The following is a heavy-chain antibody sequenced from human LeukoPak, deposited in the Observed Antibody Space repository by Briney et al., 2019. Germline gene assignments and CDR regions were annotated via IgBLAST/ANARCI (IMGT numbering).Heavy chain of an antibody. CDR3: ASVSNPELYYYYGMDV. Sequence: ASVKVSCKASGYTFTSYDINWVRQATGQGLEWMGWMNPNSGNTGYAQKFQGRVTMTRNASISTAYMELSSLRSEDTAVYYCASVSNPELYYYYGMDVWGRGTTVTVSS. CDR1: GYTFTSYD. CDR2: MNPNSGNT. D-gene: IGHD4-11*01. V-gene: IGHV1-8*01. J-gene: IGHJ6*02.